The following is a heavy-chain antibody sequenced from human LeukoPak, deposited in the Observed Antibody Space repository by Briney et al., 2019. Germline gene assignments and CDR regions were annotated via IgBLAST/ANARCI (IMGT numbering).Heavy chain of an antibody. J-gene: IGHJ4*02. Sequence: GGSLRLSCTASGFTFGDYAMSWVRQAPGKGLEWVSAISGSGGSTYYADSVKGRFTISRDNSKNTLYLQMNSLRAEDTAVYYCAKGSYYDFWSGPDFYWGQGTLVTVSS. CDR2: ISGSGGST. V-gene: IGHV3-23*01. CDR3: AKGSYYDFWSGPDFY. D-gene: IGHD3-3*01. CDR1: GFTFGDYA.